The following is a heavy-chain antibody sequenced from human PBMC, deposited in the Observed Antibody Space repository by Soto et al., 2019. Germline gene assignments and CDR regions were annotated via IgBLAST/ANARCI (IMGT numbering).Heavy chain of an antibody. J-gene: IGHJ4*02. D-gene: IGHD6-6*01. CDR1: GFTFSSYA. V-gene: IGHV3-30-3*01. CDR2: ISYDGSNK. Sequence: GGSLRLSCAASGFTFSSYAMHWVRQAPGKGLEWVAVISYDGSNKYYADSVKGRFTISRDNSKNTLYLQMNSLRAEDTAVYYCARVGGAYMSSSSVAGFWGQGTLVTVSS. CDR3: ARVGGAYMSSSSVAGF.